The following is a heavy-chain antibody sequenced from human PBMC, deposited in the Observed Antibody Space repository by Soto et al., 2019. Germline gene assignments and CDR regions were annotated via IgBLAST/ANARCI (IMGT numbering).Heavy chain of an antibody. V-gene: IGHV5-10-1*01. CDR2: IDPSDSQT. J-gene: IGHJ4*02. CDR1: GYSFSGYW. Sequence: LXESLKISCKGSGYSFSGYWITWVRQKPGKGLEWMGRIDPSDSQTYYSPSFRGHVTISVTKSITTVFLQWSSLRASDTAMYYCAREGVTNYTDYYFDLWGQGALVTVSS. CDR3: AREGVTNYTDYYFDL. D-gene: IGHD4-4*01.